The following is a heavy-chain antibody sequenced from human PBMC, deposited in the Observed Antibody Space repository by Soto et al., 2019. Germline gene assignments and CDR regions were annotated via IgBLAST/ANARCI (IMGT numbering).Heavy chain of an antibody. Sequence: LGESLQISCKGSGYTFTNYWIGCVRQMPGKGLEWIGIIYPCDSETRYSPSFQGQGTMSADKSIRTAYLQWSSLKASVSAMYYCWRKYYYGAGSLDCSGQGTLLTVCS. CDR1: GYTFTNYW. J-gene: IGHJ4*02. D-gene: IGHD3-10*01. CDR3: WRKYYYGAGSLDC. CDR2: IYPCDSET. V-gene: IGHV5-51*01.